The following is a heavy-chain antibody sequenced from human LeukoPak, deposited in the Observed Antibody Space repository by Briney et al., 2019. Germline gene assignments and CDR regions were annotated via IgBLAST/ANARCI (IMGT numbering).Heavy chain of an antibody. J-gene: IGHJ4*02. Sequence: GGSLRLSCAASGFTFSNYALNWVRQAPGKGLEWVSSISSSSYIYYADSVKGRFTISRDNAKNSLYLQMNSLRAEDTAVYYCARDRYARAPQYYFDYWGQGTLVTVSS. CDR1: GFTFSNYA. CDR3: ARDRYARAPQYYFDY. D-gene: IGHD2-2*01. V-gene: IGHV3-21*01. CDR2: ISSSSYI.